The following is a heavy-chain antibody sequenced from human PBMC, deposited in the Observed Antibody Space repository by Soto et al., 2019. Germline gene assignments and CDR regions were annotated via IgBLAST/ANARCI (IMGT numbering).Heavy chain of an antibody. Sequence: SETLSLTCTVSGGSISSGGYYWSWIRQHPGKGLEWIGYIYYSGSTYYNPSLKSRVTISVDTSKNQFSLKLSSVTAADTAVYYCARVALPAATRACWFDPWGQGTLVTVSS. CDR3: ARVALPAATRACWFDP. J-gene: IGHJ5*02. D-gene: IGHD2-2*01. CDR2: IYYSGST. V-gene: IGHV4-31*03. CDR1: GGSISSGGYY.